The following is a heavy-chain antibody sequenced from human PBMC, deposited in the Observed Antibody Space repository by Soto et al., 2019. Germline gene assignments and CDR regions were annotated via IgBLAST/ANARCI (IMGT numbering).Heavy chain of an antibody. V-gene: IGHV1-2*02. CDR3: ARGEWFYFYYYYGMDV. CDR1: GYTFTGYY. CDR2: INPNSGGT. D-gene: IGHD3-10*01. Sequence: ASVKVSCKASGYTFTGYYIHWVRQAPGQGLEWMGWINPNSGGTNYAQKFQGRVTMTRDTSISTAYMELSRLRSDDTAVYYCARGEWFYFYYYYGMDVWGQGTTVTVSS. J-gene: IGHJ6*02.